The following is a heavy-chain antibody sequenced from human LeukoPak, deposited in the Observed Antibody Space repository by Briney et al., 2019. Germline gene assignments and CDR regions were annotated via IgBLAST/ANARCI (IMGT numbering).Heavy chain of an antibody. CDR2: ISYDGSNK. CDR1: GFTFSSYG. V-gene: IGHV3-30*03. Sequence: GRSLRLSCAASGFTFSSYGMHWVRQAPGKGLEWVAVISYDGSNKYYADSVKGRFTISRDNSKNTLYLQMNSLRAEDTAVYYCARGIGHRFFDYWGQGTLVTVSS. CDR3: ARGIGHRFFDY. J-gene: IGHJ4*02. D-gene: IGHD3-10*01.